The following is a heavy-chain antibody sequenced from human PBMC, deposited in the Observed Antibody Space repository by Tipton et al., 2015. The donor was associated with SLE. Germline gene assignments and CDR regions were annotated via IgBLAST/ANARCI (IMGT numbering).Heavy chain of an antibody. CDR2: IYYSGST. CDR3: AGGLVEGWFDP. D-gene: IGHD3-16*01. J-gene: IGHJ5*02. CDR1: GGSISSSSYY. Sequence: TLSLTCTVSGGSISSSSYYWGWIRQPPGKGLEWIGSIYYSGSTYYNPSLKSRVTMSVDTSKNQFSLKLSSVTAADTAVYYCAGGLVEGWFDPWGQGTLVTVSS. V-gene: IGHV4-39*07.